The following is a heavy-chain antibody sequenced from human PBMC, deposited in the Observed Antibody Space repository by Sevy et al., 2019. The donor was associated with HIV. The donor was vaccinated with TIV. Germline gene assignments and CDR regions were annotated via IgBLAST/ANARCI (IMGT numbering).Heavy chain of an antibody. V-gene: IGHV3-9*01. CDR1: GFTFDDYA. Sequence: LSLTCAASGFTFDDYAMHWVRQAPGKGLEWVSGISWNSGSIGYADSVKGRFTISRDNAKNSLYLQMNSLRAEDTALYYCAKEGQTTVVTSRYYGMDVWGQGTTVTVSS. CDR2: ISWNSGSI. J-gene: IGHJ6*02. CDR3: AKEGQTTVVTSRYYGMDV. D-gene: IGHD4-17*01.